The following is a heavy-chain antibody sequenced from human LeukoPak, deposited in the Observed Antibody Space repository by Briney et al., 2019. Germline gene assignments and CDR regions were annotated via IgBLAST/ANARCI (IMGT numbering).Heavy chain of an antibody. CDR2: ISGSGGST. J-gene: IGHJ5*02. CDR1: GFTFSSYA. D-gene: IGHD2-2*01. V-gene: IGHV3-23*01. Sequence: GGSLRLSCAASGFTFSSYAMSWVRQAPGKGPEWVSAISGSGGSTYYADSVKGRFTISRDNSKNTLYLQMNSLRAEDTAVYYCAKDEGGCSSTSCYYDWFDPWGQGTLVTVSS. CDR3: AKDEGGCSSTSCYYDWFDP.